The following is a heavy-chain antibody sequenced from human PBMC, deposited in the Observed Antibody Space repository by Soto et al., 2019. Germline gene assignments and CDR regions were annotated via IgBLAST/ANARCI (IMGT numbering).Heavy chain of an antibody. CDR3: ARRGGWTAFDP. CDR1: GGSFSGYY. D-gene: IGHD3-16*01. V-gene: IGHV4-34*01. Sequence: QVQLQQWGAGLLEPSETLSLTCAVYGGSFSGYYWTWIRQPPGKGLEWIGEINHSGSTNYNPSLKTRVTISVDTPKNHFSLKLSSVTAADTAVYYCARRGGWTAFDPWGQGTLVSVYS. CDR2: INHSGST. J-gene: IGHJ5*02.